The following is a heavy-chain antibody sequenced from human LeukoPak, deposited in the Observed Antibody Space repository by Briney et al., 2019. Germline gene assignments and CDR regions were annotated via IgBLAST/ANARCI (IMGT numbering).Heavy chain of an antibody. J-gene: IGHJ4*02. CDR1: GFTFSDYY. D-gene: IGHD1-26*01. V-gene: IGHV3-11*01. Sequence: PGGSLRLSCAASGFTFSDYYMSWIRQAPGKGLEWVSYISNSGSTRYYADSVKGRFTISRDNAKNSLDLQMNSLRAEDTAVYYCARIRGSYSSDYWGQGTLVIVSS. CDR3: ARIRGSYSSDY. CDR2: ISNSGSTR.